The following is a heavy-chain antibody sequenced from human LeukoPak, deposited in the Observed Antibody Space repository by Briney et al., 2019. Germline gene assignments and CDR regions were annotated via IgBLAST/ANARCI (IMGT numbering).Heavy chain of an antibody. CDR1: GLTFSSYG. Sequence: QSGGSLRLSCEVSGLTFSSYGMHWVRQAPGKGLEWVAVISYDGSNKYYADSVMGRFTISRDNSKNTLYLQMNSLRAEDTAVYYCAKDVERLDYFDYWGQGTLVTVSS. V-gene: IGHV3-30*18. J-gene: IGHJ4*02. D-gene: IGHD3-9*01. CDR2: ISYDGSNK. CDR3: AKDVERLDYFDY.